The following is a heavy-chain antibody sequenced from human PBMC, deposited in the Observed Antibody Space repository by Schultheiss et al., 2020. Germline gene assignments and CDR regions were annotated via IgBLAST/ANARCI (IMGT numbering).Heavy chain of an antibody. V-gene: IGHV3-48*04. Sequence: LSLTCAASGFTFSSYSMNWVRQAPGKGLEWVSYISSSGSTIYYADSVKGRFTISRDNAKNSLYLQMNSLRADDTAMYYCARAMFGDSGIYWGQGTLVTVSS. CDR3: ARAMFGDSGIY. D-gene: IGHD3-10*02. CDR2: ISSSGSTI. CDR1: GFTFSSYS. J-gene: IGHJ4*02.